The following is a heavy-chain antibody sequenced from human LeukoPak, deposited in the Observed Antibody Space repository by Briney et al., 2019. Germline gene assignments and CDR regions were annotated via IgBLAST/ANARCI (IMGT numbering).Heavy chain of an antibody. CDR1: GFIFSSYG. J-gene: IGHJ4*02. Sequence: GRSLRLSCAASGFIFSSYGMHWVRQAPGKGLEWVAVISYDGSNKYYADSVKGRFTISRDNSKNTLYLQMNSLRAEDTAVYYCANLEYYYGSGSLDYWGQGTLVTVSS. D-gene: IGHD3-10*01. CDR2: ISYDGSNK. CDR3: ANLEYYYGSGSLDY. V-gene: IGHV3-30*18.